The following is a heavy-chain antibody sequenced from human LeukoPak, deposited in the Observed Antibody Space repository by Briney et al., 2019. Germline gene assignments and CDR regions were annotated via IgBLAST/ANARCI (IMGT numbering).Heavy chain of an antibody. D-gene: IGHD5-24*01. J-gene: IGHJ4*02. CDR2: INPSGGGT. CDR3: ARAGGHGYSPDY. V-gene: IGHV1-46*01. Sequence: GASVKVSCKASGYTFANYHMHCVRQAPGQGLEWMGIINPSGGGTSYAQKFQSRVTMTRDTSTSTVYMELSSLRSEDTAVYYCARAGGHGYSPDYWGQGTLVTVSS. CDR1: GYTFANYH.